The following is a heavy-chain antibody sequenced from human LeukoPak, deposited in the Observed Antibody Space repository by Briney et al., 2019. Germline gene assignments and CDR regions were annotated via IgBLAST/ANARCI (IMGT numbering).Heavy chain of an antibody. V-gene: IGHV3-48*03. D-gene: IGHD5-24*01. CDR3: ARVMRRDGYNPGDY. CDR2: IRSSGSTI. CDR1: GFTFSSYE. Sequence: GGSLRLSCAASGFTFSSYEMNWVRQAPGKGLEWVSYIRSSGSTIYYADSVKGRFTISRDNAKKSLYLQMNSLRAEDTAVYYCARVMRRDGYNPGDYWGQGTLVTVSS. J-gene: IGHJ4*02.